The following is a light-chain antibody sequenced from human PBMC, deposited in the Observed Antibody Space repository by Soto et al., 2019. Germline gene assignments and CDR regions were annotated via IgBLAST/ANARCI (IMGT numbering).Light chain of an antibody. CDR2: GAS. Sequence: EIVMTQSPATLSVSPGERATLSCRASQSISSNLAWYQQKPGQAPRLLIYGASTRATAIPVRFSGSGSWTEFTLTISSLQSEDFAVYYCQQYESWPPHTFGGGTKVEIK. CDR3: QQYESWPPHT. CDR1: QSISSN. J-gene: IGKJ4*01. V-gene: IGKV3-15*01.